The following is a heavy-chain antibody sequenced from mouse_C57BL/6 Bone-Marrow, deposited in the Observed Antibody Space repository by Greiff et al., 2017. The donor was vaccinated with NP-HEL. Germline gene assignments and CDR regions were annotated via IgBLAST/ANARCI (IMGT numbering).Heavy chain of an antibody. CDR3: ARGGYYGSSLDY. CDR1: GYSFTGYF. CDR2: INPYNGGT. D-gene: IGHD1-1*01. J-gene: IGHJ2*01. V-gene: IGHV1-19*01. Sequence: EVQLQQSGPELVKPGASVKISCKASGYSFTGYFMNWVKQSHGKSLEWIGVINPYNGGTSYNQKFKGKATLTVDKSSSTAYMELNSLTSEDSAVYYCARGGYYGSSLDYWGQGTTLTVSS.